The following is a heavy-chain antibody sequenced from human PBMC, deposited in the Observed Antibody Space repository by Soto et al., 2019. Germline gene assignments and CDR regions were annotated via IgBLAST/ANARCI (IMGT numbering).Heavy chain of an antibody. CDR3: ARVRSNLFDY. CDR1: GDSISTFY. V-gene: IGHV4-59*01. J-gene: IGHJ4*02. D-gene: IGHD3-3*01. Sequence: SETLSLTCTVSGDSISTFYWSWIRQPPGKGLEWIGYIHYSGSTSYNPSLKSQVIISVDTSKNQFSLKLSSVTAADTAVYFCARVRSNLFDYWGQGTLVTVSS. CDR2: IHYSGST.